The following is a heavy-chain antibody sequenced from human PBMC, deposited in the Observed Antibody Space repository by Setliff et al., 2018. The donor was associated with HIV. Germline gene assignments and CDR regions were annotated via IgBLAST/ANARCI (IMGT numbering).Heavy chain of an antibody. Sequence: LSLTCTVSGGSSSSRSYYWSWIRQPPGKGLEWIGEINHSGSPNYNPSLKSRVTISVDTSKNQFSLKLTSVTAEDTGVYYCARLVGGDSSSSFFFDYWGQGTLVTVSS. CDR1: GGSSSSRSYY. V-gene: IGHV4-39*07. J-gene: IGHJ4*02. CDR2: INHSGSP. D-gene: IGHD6-6*01. CDR3: ARLVGGDSSSSFFFDY.